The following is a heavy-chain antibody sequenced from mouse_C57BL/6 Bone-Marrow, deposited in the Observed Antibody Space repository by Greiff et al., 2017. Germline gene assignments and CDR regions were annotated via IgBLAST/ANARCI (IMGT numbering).Heavy chain of an antibody. CDR2: IYPRSGNT. CDR3: ARSPARAMDY. J-gene: IGHJ4*01. CDR1: GYTFTSYG. V-gene: IGHV1-81*01. Sequence: VKLMESGAELARPGASVKLSCKASGYTFTSYGISWVKQRTGQGLEWIGEIYPRSGNTYYNEKFKGKATLTADKSSSTAYMELRSLTSEDSAVYFCARSPARAMDYWGQGTSVTVSS.